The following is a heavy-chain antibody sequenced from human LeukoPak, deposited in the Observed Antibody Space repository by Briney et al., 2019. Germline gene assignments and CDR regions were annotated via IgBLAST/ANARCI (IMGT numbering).Heavy chain of an antibody. V-gene: IGHV3-66*01. Sequence: GGSLRLSCAASGFTVSSNYMSWVRQAPGKGLEWVSVMYSGGDTYYADSVKDRFTISRDNSKNTLYLQMNSLRAEDTAVYYCARSNGDSRGVDCWGQGTLVTVSS. J-gene: IGHJ4*02. CDR3: ARSNGDSRGVDC. CDR1: GFTVSSNY. CDR2: MYSGGDT. D-gene: IGHD4-17*01.